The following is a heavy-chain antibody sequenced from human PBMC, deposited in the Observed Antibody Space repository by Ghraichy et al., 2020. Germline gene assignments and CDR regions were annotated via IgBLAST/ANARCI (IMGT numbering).Heavy chain of an antibody. V-gene: IGHV3-48*02. J-gene: IGHJ6*02. CDR1: GFTFSSYS. CDR3: ARDRSYGEIRAYYGMDV. Sequence: GGSLRLSCAASGFTFSSYSMNWVRQAPGKGLEWVSYISSSSSTIYYADSVKGRFTISRDNAKNSLYLQMNSLRDEDTAVYYCARDRSYGEIRAYYGMDVWGQGTTVTVSS. D-gene: IGHD4/OR15-4a*01. CDR2: ISSSSSTI.